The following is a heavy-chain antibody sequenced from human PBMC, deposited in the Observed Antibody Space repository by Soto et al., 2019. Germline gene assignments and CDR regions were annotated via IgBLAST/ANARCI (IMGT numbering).Heavy chain of an antibody. D-gene: IGHD3-10*01. CDR2: ISAYNGNT. J-gene: IGHJ5*02. Sequence: ASVKVSCKASGYTFTSYGISWVRQAPGQGLEWMGWISAYNGNTNYAQKLQGRVTMTTDTSTSTAYMELRSLRSDDTAVYYCARWVLPMVLFPAQIGNNWFDPWGQGTLVTVSS. V-gene: IGHV1-18*01. CDR3: ARWVLPMVLFPAQIGNNWFDP. CDR1: GYTFTSYG.